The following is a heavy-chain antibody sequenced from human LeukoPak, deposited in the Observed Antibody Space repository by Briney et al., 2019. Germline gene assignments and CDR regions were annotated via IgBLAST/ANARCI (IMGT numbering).Heavy chain of an antibody. CDR2: IYSGGST. CDR3: AREVVVVPAAENPGYNWFDP. Sequence: GGSLRLSCAASGFTFSSYSMNWVRQAPGKGLEWVSVIYSGGSTYYADSVKGRFTISRDNSKNTLYLQMNSLRAEDTAVYYCAREVVVVPAAENPGYNWFDPWGQGTLVTVSS. CDR1: GFTFSSYS. D-gene: IGHD2-2*01. J-gene: IGHJ5*02. V-gene: IGHV3-53*01.